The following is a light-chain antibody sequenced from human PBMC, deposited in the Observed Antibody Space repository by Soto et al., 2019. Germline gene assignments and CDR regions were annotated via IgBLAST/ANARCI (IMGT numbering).Light chain of an antibody. CDR3: QQSYSTPSIT. CDR1: QSISSY. V-gene: IGKV1-39*01. J-gene: IGKJ5*01. CDR2: AAS. Sequence: DIQMTQSPSSLSASVGDRVTITCRASQSISSYLNWYQQKPGQAPKLLIYAASSLQSGVPSRFSGSRSGTDFALTISSLQPEAFATYYSQQSYSTPSITFGQGTRLESK.